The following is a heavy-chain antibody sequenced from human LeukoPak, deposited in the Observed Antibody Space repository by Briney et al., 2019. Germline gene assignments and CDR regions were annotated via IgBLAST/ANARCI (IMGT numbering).Heavy chain of an antibody. D-gene: IGHD3-22*01. V-gene: IGHV4-61*01. CDR2: IYYSGSI. J-gene: IGHJ4*02. CDR1: GGSVSSDTYY. CDR3: ARENPSGYYNRPIDY. Sequence: SETLSLTCTVSGGSVSSDTYYWNWLRKSPGKGLEWIGDIYYSGSIKYNPSLKSRVTMSVDTSKNQFSLKLSSVTAADTAIYYCARENPSGYYNRPIDYWGQGTLVTVSS.